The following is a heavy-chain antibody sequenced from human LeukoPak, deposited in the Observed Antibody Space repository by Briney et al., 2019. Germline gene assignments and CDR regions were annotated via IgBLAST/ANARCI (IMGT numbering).Heavy chain of an antibody. CDR3: AREYYYSSGNYYNRIDY. Sequence: ASVKVSCKASGYTFTGYYMHWVRQAPGQGLEWMGIINPSGGSTSYAQKFQGRVTMTRDTSISTAYMVLNRLRSDDTAVYSCAREYYYSSGNYYNRIDYWGQGTLVTVSS. D-gene: IGHD3-10*01. CDR2: INPSGGST. J-gene: IGHJ4*02. V-gene: IGHV1-46*01. CDR1: GYTFTGYY.